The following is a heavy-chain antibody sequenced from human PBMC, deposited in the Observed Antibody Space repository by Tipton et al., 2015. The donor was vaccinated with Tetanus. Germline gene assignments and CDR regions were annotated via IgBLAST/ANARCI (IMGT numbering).Heavy chain of an antibody. J-gene: IGHJ4*02. CDR2: IKEDGSEM. D-gene: IGHD2/OR15-2a*01. CDR3: ARLRVYCSTACYSREDY. CDR1: GFTFSSYN. Sequence: SLRLSCAASGFTFSSYNMSWVRQAPGKGLEWVANIKEDGSEMYYADSVKGRFTISRDNARNSLSVHMNSLTAEDTAVYYCARLRVYCSTACYSREDYWGQGTLVTVSS. V-gene: IGHV3-7*01.